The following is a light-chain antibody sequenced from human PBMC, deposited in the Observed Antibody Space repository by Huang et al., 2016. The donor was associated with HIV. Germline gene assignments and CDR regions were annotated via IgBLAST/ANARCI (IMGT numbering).Light chain of an antibody. J-gene: IGKJ3*01. CDR2: GAS. V-gene: IGKV3-15*01. CDR3: QQYNNSPPEET. CDR1: QSISNN. Sequence: EIVMTQSPATLSVSPGERATLSCRASQSISNNLAWYQQKPGQAPRLLIYGASTKARGIPAGFSGSGSGTEFTLTISSLQSEDFAVYYCQQYNNSPPEETFGPGTKVDIK.